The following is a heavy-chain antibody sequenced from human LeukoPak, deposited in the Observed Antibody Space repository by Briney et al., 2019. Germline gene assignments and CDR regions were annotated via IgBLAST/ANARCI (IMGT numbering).Heavy chain of an antibody. CDR1: GGSISSGSYY. CDR2: IYTSGST. Sequence: SETLSLTCTVPGGSISSGSYYWSWIRQPAGKGLEWIGRIYTSGSTNYNPSLKSRVTISVDTSKNQFSLKLSSVTAADTAVYYCARTRVVPAANYFDYWGQGTLVTVSS. V-gene: IGHV4-61*02. D-gene: IGHD2-2*01. J-gene: IGHJ4*02. CDR3: ARTRVVPAANYFDY.